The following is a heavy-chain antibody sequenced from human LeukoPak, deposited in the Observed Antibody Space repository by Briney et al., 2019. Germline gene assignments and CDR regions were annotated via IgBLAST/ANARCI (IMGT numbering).Heavy chain of an antibody. CDR1: GYTFTGYY. D-gene: IGHD3-10*01. CDR2: INPNSGGT. J-gene: IGHJ4*02. Sequence: ASVKVSCKASGYTFTGYYMHWVRQAPGQGLEWMGWINPNSGGTNYAQKFQGRVTMTRDTSISTAYMELRSLRSDDTAVYYCARTWFGELSHLDYWGQGTLVTVSS. CDR3: ARTWFGELSHLDY. V-gene: IGHV1-2*02.